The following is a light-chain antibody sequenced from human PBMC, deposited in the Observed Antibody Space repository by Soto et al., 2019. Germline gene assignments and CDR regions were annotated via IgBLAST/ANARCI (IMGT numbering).Light chain of an antibody. CDR3: QQRSKWPST. V-gene: IGKV3-11*01. CDR1: QSVSSY. Sequence: EIVLTQSPVTLSLSPGEIATLSCRASQSVSSYLAWYQQKPGQAPRLLIYDASKRATGIPARFSGSGSGTDFTLTISSLEPEDFAVYYCQQRSKWPSTFGGGTKVEIK. J-gene: IGKJ4*01. CDR2: DAS.